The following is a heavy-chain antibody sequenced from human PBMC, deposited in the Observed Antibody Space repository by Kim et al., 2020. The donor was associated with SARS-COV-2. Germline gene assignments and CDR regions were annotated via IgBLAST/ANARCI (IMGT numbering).Heavy chain of an antibody. Sequence: SETLSLTCTVSGGSVSSGNYYWSWIRQPPGKGLDWIGYIYYSGSTNYNPSLKSRVTISGDTSKNQFSLKLGSVTAADTAVFYCARNELGEITIFGVIIWKGAFDSGGQGTLVTVSS. V-gene: IGHV4-61*01. J-gene: IGHJ3*02. CDR3: ARNELGEITIFGVIIWKGAFDS. CDR2: IYYSGST. CDR1: GGSVSSGNYY. D-gene: IGHD3-3*01.